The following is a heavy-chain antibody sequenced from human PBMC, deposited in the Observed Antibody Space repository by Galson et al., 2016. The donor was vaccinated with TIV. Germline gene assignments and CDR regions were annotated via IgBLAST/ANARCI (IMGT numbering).Heavy chain of an antibody. CDR2: IYHTGST. CDR1: GYSISSGYY. V-gene: IGHV4-38-2*02. CDR3: ARDCTSTTCHLSYYGMDV. D-gene: IGHD2-2*01. J-gene: IGHJ6*02. Sequence: LSLTCTVSGYSISSGYYWGWIRQPPGKGLEWIGNIYHTGSTYSNPSLRSRLTMSVDTSKNQFSLILSSVTAADTAVYYCARDCTSTTCHLSYYGMDVWGQGATVTVSS.